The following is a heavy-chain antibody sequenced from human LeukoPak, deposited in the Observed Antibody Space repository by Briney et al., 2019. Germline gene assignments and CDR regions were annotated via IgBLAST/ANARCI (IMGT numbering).Heavy chain of an antibody. Sequence: GGSLRLSCAASGFTFSDYYMSWIRQAPGKGLEWVSYISSSGSTIYYADSVKGRFTISRDNAKNSLYLQMNSLRAEDTAVYYCARDRGGYCSSTSCYYFDYWGQGTLVTVSS. V-gene: IGHV3-11*04. CDR2: ISSSGSTI. D-gene: IGHD2-2*01. CDR3: ARDRGGYCSSTSCYYFDY. CDR1: GFTFSDYY. J-gene: IGHJ4*02.